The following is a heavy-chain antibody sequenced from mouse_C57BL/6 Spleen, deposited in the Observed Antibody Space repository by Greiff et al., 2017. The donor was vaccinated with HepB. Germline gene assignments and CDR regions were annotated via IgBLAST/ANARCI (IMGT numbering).Heavy chain of an antibody. CDR3: ARRGLKFAY. Sequence: EVQLQQSGPELVKPGASVKISCKASGYSFTGYYMNWVKQSPEKSLEWIGEINPSTGGTTYNQKFKAKATLTVDKSSSTAYMQLKSLTSEDSAVYYGARRGLKFAYWGQGTLVTVSA. J-gene: IGHJ3*01. CDR1: GYSFTGYY. D-gene: IGHD1-3*01. V-gene: IGHV1-42*01. CDR2: INPSTGGT.